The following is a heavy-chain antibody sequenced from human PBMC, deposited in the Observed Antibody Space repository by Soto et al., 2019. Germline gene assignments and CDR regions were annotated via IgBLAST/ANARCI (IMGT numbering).Heavy chain of an antibody. CDR3: ARDDGNYYFFDT. Sequence: QVYLQESGPGLVKPSGTLSLTCTVSGGSIISPNWWSWVRQPPGKGLEWIGDIFHTGSTNLNSSLKSGVTFSVDKSENQFSLNLTSVTAADTAGYYCARDDGNYYFFDTWGQGTLVTVSS. CDR1: GGSIISPNW. CDR2: IFHTGST. J-gene: IGHJ5*02. V-gene: IGHV4-4*02. D-gene: IGHD4-17*01.